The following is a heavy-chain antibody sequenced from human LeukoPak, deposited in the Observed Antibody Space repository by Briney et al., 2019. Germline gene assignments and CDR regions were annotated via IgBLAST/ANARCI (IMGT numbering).Heavy chain of an antibody. Sequence: GGSLILSCVASGLTFGNYGMNWVRQAPGKGLEWVSSIGGGGYTTYYADSVGGRFTISRDNSKNSMYLQMSSLRAEDTAIYYCAEVESSYCRIWGQGTLVTVSS. V-gene: IGHV3-23*01. D-gene: IGHD3-10*01. CDR3: AEVESSYCRI. J-gene: IGHJ4*02. CDR1: GLTFGNYG. CDR2: IGGGGYTT.